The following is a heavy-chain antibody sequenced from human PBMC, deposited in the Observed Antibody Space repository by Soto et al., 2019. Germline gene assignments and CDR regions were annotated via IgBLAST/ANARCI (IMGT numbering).Heavy chain of an antibody. CDR3: AKERGNCSGGSCRPSTPSYGMDV. D-gene: IGHD2-15*01. Sequence: GGSLRLSCAASGFTLSSYAMSWVRQAPGKGLEWVSAISGSGGSTYYADSVKGRFTISRDNSKNTLYLQMNSLRAEDTAVYYCAKERGNCSGGSCRPSTPSYGMDVWGQGTTVTVSS. CDR1: GFTLSSYA. CDR2: ISGSGGST. J-gene: IGHJ6*02. V-gene: IGHV3-23*01.